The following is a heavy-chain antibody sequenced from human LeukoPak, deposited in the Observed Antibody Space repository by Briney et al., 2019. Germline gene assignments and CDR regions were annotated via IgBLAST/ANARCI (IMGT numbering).Heavy chain of an antibody. CDR1: GYIFTSSG. CDR3: ARDSGTTWTLGFDY. J-gene: IGHJ4*02. D-gene: IGHD1-1*01. Sequence: ASVKVSCKASGYIFTSSGISWVRQASGQGLEWMGWISAYNGNTNYAQKLQGRVTMTTDTSTSTAYMELRSLRSDDTAVYYCARDSGTTWTLGFDYWGQGTLVTVSS. V-gene: IGHV1-18*01. CDR2: ISAYNGNT.